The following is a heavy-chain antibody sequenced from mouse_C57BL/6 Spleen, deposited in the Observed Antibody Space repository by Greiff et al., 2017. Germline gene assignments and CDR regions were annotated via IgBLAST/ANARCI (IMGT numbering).Heavy chain of an antibody. CDR3: TRERVYDYDGEFAD. D-gene: IGHD2-4*01. Sequence: EVQLQQSGTVLARPGASVKMSCKTSGYTFTSSWMHWVKQRPGQGLEWIGAIYPGNSDTSYNQKFKGKAKLTAVTSASTAYMELSSLTNEDSAVYYCTRERVYDYDGEFADWGQGTLVTVSA. J-gene: IGHJ3*01. CDR1: GYTFTSSW. CDR2: IYPGNSDT. V-gene: IGHV1-5*01.